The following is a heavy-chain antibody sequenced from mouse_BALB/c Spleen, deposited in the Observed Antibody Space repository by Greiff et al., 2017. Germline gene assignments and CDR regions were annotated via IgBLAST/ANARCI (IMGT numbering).Heavy chain of an antibody. CDR1: GYAFTNYL. CDR3: ARLRTTVVAPYFDY. V-gene: IGHV1-54*01. Sequence: QVQLQQSGAELVRPGTSVKVSCKASGYAFTNYLIEWVKQRPGQGLEWIGVINPGSGGTNYNEKFKGKATLTADKSSSTAYMQLSSLTSDDSAVYFCARLRTTVVAPYFDYWGQGTTLTVSS. J-gene: IGHJ2*01. D-gene: IGHD1-1*01. CDR2: INPGSGGT.